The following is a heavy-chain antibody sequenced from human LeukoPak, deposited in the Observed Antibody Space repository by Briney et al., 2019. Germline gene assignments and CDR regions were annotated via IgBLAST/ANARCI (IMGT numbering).Heavy chain of an antibody. J-gene: IGHJ5*02. CDR3: AKDASHYRDYNWFDP. Sequence: GGSLRLSCAASGFTFDDYGMSWVRQAPGKGLEWVSGISGSGGSTYYADSVKGRFTISRDNFKNMLYLQMNSLRAEDTAVFYCAKDASHYRDYNWFDPWGQGTLVTVSS. CDR1: GFTFDDYG. V-gene: IGHV3-23*01. CDR2: ISGSGGST. D-gene: IGHD3-10*01.